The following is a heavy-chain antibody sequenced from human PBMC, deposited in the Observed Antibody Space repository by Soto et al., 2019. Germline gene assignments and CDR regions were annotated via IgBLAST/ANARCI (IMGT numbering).Heavy chain of an antibody. CDR1: GGSISSSSYY. V-gene: IGHV3-23*01. CDR3: AKDGVVVAARPLCFDY. J-gene: IGHJ4*02. D-gene: IGHD2-15*01. Sequence: ETLSLTCTVSGGSISSSSYYWGWIRQAPGKGLEWVSAISGSGGSTYYADSVKGRFTISRDNSKNTLYLQMNSLRAEDTAVYYCAKDGVVVAARPLCFDYWGQGTLVTVSS. CDR2: ISGSGGST.